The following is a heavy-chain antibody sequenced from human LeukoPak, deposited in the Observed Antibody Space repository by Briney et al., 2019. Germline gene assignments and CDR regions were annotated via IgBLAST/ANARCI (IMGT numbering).Heavy chain of an antibody. V-gene: IGHV4-59*01. CDR3: ARARTRGNNWYFDY. CDR2: INYRGNT. CDR1: GDSISNYN. J-gene: IGHJ4*02. Sequence: SETLSLTCTVSGDSISNYNWNWIRRPPGKGLEWLGYINYRGNTNYNPSLKSRLTVSADTSKSQFSLRVSSVTAADTAVYYCARARTRGNNWYFDYWGQGTLVTVSS. D-gene: IGHD1-1*01.